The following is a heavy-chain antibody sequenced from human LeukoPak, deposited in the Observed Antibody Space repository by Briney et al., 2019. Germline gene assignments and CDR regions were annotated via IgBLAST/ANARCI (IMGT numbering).Heavy chain of an antibody. CDR2: INQDGSAK. CDR3: ARDSGYNAFDY. D-gene: IGHD5-12*01. V-gene: IGHV3-7*05. Sequence: GGSLRLSCADSGFLFSNSWMAWVRQAPGRGLELLANINQDGSAKTCVDSVKGRFTISRDNAKNSLYLQMNSLRAEDTAMYYCARDSGYNAFDYWGQGTLVTVSS. J-gene: IGHJ4*02. CDR1: GFLFSNSW.